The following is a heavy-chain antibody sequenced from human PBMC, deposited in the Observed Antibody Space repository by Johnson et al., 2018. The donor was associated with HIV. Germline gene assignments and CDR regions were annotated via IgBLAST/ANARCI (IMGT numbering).Heavy chain of an antibody. CDR3: ARSIADRPGGAFDI. J-gene: IGHJ3*02. V-gene: IGHV3-30-3*01. CDR2: VSYDGSNK. Sequence: QVQLVESGGGVVQPGRSLRLSCAASGFTFSNYVMHWVRQPPGKGLEWVALVSYDGSNKYYGASVKGRFTISRDNSKNTLCLQMNSLKAEDTAVYYCARSIADRPGGAFDIWGQGTMVTVSS. CDR1: GFTFSNYV. D-gene: IGHD6-6*01.